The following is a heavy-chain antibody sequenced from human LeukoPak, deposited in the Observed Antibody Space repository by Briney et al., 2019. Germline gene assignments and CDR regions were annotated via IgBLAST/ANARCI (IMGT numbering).Heavy chain of an antibody. CDR1: GFTFSSYA. CDR3: ARDSASIAVAGTGDY. V-gene: IGHV3-30-3*01. CDR2: ISYDGSNK. J-gene: IGHJ4*02. D-gene: IGHD6-19*01. Sequence: PGGSLRLSCAASGFTFSSYAMHWVRQAPGKGLEWVAVISYDGSNKYYADSVKGRFTISRDNSKNTLYLQMNSLRAEDTAVYYCARDSASIAVAGTGDYWGQGTLVTVSS.